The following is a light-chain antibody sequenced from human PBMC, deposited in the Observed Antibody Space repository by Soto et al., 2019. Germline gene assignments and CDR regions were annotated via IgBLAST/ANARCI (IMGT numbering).Light chain of an antibody. Sequence: QSVLTQPSSGSGSPGPAITISCTGTSSDVGGYNYVSWYQQHPGKAPKFMIYDVSNRPSGVSNRFSGSKSGNTASLTISGLQAEDEADDYCCSYTTSNTRQIVFGTGTKVTVL. CDR3: CSYTTSNTRQIV. CDR2: DVS. CDR1: SSDVGGYNY. V-gene: IGLV2-14*01. J-gene: IGLJ1*01.